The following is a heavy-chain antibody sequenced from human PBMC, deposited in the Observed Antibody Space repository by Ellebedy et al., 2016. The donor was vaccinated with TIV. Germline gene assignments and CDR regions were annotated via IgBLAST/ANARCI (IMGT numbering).Heavy chain of an antibody. CDR1: GYTFTTYY. D-gene: IGHD2-2*01. CDR3: ARAIVSSLPAAIRY. J-gene: IGHJ4*02. V-gene: IGHV1-46*01. CDR2: INPSGGST. Sequence: AASVKVSCKASGYTFTTYYVHWVRQAPGQGLEWMGVINPSGGSTGYAQKFQGRVTVTRDTSTSIVYMELSRLKSDDTSVDYCARAIVSSLPAAIRYWGQGTLVTVSS.